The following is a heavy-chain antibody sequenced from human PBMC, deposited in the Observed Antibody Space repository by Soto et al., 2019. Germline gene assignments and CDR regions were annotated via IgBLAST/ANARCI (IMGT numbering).Heavy chain of an antibody. CDR3: AKDDDTSSHYSLLDF. Sequence: QVQLVESWGGVVQPGTSLRLSCAASGFTFSHYGIHWVRQAPGKGLEWVAVTWSGGRGEYYADSVRGRFTISRDNSKTTVYLQMNSLRVEDTAVYYCAKDDDTSSHYSLLDFRGQGTLVTVSS. J-gene: IGHJ4*02. D-gene: IGHD3-22*01. CDR1: GFTFSHYG. CDR2: TWSGGRGE. V-gene: IGHV3-33*06.